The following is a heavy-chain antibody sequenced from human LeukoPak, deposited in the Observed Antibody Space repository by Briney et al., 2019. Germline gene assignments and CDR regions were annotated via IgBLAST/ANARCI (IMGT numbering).Heavy chain of an antibody. CDR2: TYYRSKWYT. J-gene: IGHJ4*02. Sequence: SQTLSLTCAISGDSVSNKNTAWNWIRQSPSRGLEWLGRTYYRSKWYTEYAVSVKSRITINPDTSKNQFSLQLGSVNPEDTAVYYCARLGSGSNYWGQGTLVTVSS. CDR3: ARLGSGSNY. CDR1: GDSVSNKNTA. V-gene: IGHV6-1*01. D-gene: IGHD3-10*01.